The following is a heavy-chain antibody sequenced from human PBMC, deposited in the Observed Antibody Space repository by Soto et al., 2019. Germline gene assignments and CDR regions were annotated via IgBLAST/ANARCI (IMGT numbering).Heavy chain of an antibody. J-gene: IGHJ4*02. Sequence: EVQLAESGGRRVQPGGSLRLSCVASGFTFSSYDMHWVRQAPGKGLEYVSSISSNGGTTYYGNSVNGRFTISRDNSKNTLYLQMGSLRSEDMAIYYCVRRVSGNYDYCGQGTLVTVSS. CDR1: GFTFSSYD. CDR3: VRRVSGNYDY. V-gene: IGHV3-64*01. CDR2: ISSNGGTT. D-gene: IGHD1-7*01.